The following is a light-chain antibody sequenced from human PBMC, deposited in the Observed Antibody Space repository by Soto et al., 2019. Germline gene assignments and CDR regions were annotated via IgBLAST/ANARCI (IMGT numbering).Light chain of an antibody. CDR2: AAS. J-gene: IGKJ1*01. CDR1: QSISSY. CDR3: QKYSVYWT. Sequence: DIQMTQSPSSLSASVGDRVTITCRASQSISSYLNWYQQKPGKAPKLLIYAASSLQSGVPSRFSGSGSGTEFTLTISNLQPDDFATYYCQKYSVYWTFGQGNKV. V-gene: IGKV1-39*01.